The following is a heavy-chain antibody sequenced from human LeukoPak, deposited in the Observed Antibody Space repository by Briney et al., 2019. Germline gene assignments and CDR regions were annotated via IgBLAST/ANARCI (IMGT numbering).Heavy chain of an antibody. CDR1: GGSISSYY. J-gene: IGHJ5*02. Sequence: SETLSLTCTVSGGSISSYYWSWIRQPPGKGLEWIGDIYYSGSTNYNPSLKSRVTISVDTSKNQFSLKLSSVTAADTAVYYCATGVGVVPAAMFGYVGWFDPWGQGTLVTVSS. D-gene: IGHD2-2*01. V-gene: IGHV4-59*01. CDR2: IYYSGST. CDR3: ATGVGVVPAAMFGYVGWFDP.